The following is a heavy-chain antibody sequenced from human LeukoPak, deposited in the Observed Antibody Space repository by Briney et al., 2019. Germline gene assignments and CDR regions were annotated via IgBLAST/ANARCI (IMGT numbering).Heavy chain of an antibody. V-gene: IGHV3-49*04. J-gene: IGHJ4*02. CDR3: TRGSIVVVVAATLGEIDY. D-gene: IGHD2-15*01. CDR1: GFTFGDYA. CDR2: IRSKAYGGTT. Sequence: GGSLRLSCTASGFTFGDYAMSWVRQAPGKGLEWVGFIRSKAYGGTTEYAASVKGRFTISRDDSKSTAYLQMNSLKAEDTAVYYCTRGSIVVVVAATLGEIDYWGQGTLVTVSS.